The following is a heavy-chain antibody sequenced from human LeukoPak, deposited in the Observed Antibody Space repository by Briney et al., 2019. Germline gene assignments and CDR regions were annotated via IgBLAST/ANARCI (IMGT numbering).Heavy chain of an antibody. Sequence: PSETLSLTCTVSGYSISSGYYWGWIRQPPGKGLEWIGSIYHSGSTCYNPSLKSRVTISVDTSKNQFSLKLSSVTAADTAVYYCARDAFKYGGNVNFDIWGQGTMVTVSS. CDR3: ARDAFKYGGNVNFDI. V-gene: IGHV4-38-2*02. CDR2: IYHSGST. J-gene: IGHJ3*02. D-gene: IGHD4-23*01. CDR1: GYSISSGYY.